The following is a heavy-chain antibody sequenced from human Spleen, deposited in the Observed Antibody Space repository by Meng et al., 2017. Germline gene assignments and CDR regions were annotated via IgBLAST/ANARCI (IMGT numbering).Heavy chain of an antibody. CDR2: MTTNTGKP. CDR3: ARSRRFGDYEYFEY. D-gene: IGHD4-17*01. V-gene: IGHV7-4-1*02. J-gene: IGHJ1*01. CDR1: GYTFTSYA. Sequence: QVQRVQSGSELKKPGASVKVSCKASGYTFTSYAMNWVRQAPGQGLEWMGWMTTNTGKPMYDQGFTGRFVFSLDTSVSTTYLQISSLKAEDTAVYYCARSRRFGDYEYFEYWGQGTLVTVSS.